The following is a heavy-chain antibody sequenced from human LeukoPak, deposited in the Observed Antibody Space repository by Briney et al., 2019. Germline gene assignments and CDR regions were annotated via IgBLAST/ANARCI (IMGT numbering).Heavy chain of an antibody. CDR3: AKDHDYGGPDY. CDR2: ITSDGRST. V-gene: IGHV3-64*01. J-gene: IGHJ4*02. CDR1: GFTFAAHN. D-gene: IGHD4-23*01. Sequence: PGGSLRLSCAASGFTFAAHNMHWVRQAPGKGLQYVAGITSDGRSTFYGSSVKGRFIISRDNSRNTLYLQLGNLRTDDLAVYSCAKDHDYGGPDYWGQGTLVTVSS.